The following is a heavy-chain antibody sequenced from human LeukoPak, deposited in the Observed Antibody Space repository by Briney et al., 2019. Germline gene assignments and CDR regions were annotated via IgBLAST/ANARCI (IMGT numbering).Heavy chain of an antibody. CDR2: IKQDGSEK. CDR1: GFTFSSYW. D-gene: IGHD3-22*01. V-gene: IGHV3-7*03. Sequence: GGSLRLSCAASGFTFSSYWMSWVRQAPGKGLEWVANIKQDGSEKYYVDSVKGRFTISRDNSKNTLYLQMNSLRAEDTAVYYCAKEGDRYYDSSGPHYYWGQGTLVTVSS. CDR3: AKEGDRYYDSSGPHYY. J-gene: IGHJ4*02.